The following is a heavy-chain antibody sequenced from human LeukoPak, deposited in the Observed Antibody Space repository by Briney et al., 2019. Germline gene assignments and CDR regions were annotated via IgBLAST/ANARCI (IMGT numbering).Heavy chain of an antibody. CDR2: IWHDGSHK. V-gene: IGHV3-33*01. Sequence: PGGSLRPSCEASGFAFNTYAMHWVRPAPGKGREWVILIWHDGSHKIYIDSVRGRFTISRDNSKQAVYLQMHGLRAEGTAVYYCAREIFGSGSYPDYWGQGTLVAVSS. CDR3: AREIFGSGSYPDY. CDR1: GFAFNTYA. J-gene: IGHJ4*02. D-gene: IGHD3-10*01.